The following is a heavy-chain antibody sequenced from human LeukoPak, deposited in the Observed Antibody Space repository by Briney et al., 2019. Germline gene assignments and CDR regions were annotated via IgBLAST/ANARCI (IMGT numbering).Heavy chain of an antibody. CDR3: VVRGVINY. J-gene: IGHJ4*02. Sequence: GGSRRLSCASSGFTFSNYVLYWVRQAPGKGLEWVAGMSHDGSNIYYADPVKGRFTVSRDNSKNTLYLQMNSLRVEDTAVYYCVVRGVINYWGQGTLVTVSS. CDR1: GFTFSNYV. CDR2: MSHDGSNI. D-gene: IGHD3-10*01. V-gene: IGHV3-30*14.